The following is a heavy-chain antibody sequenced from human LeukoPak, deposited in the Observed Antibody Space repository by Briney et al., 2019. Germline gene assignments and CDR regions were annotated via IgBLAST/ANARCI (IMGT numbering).Heavy chain of an antibody. Sequence: GGSLRLSCAASGFTFSNYAMSWVRQAPGKGLEWVSAFSGSGGSTYYADSVKGRFTISRDNSKNTLYLQMNSLRAGDTAVYYCARGRSSSWRPLSIDYWGQGTLVTVSS. CDR1: GFTFSNYA. CDR2: FSGSGGST. V-gene: IGHV3-23*01. D-gene: IGHD6-13*01. CDR3: ARGRSSSWRPLSIDY. J-gene: IGHJ4*02.